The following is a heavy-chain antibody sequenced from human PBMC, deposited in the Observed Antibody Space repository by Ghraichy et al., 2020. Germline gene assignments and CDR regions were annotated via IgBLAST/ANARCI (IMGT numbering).Heavy chain of an antibody. CDR3: HFHTTGAFDI. Sequence: GESLNISCAASGFTFSSYGMHWVRQAPGKGLEWVAFIRYDGSNKYYADSVKGRFTISRDNSKNTLYLQMNSLRAEDTAVYYCHFHTTGAFDIWGQGTMVTVSS. V-gene: IGHV3-30*02. D-gene: IGHD1-1*01. J-gene: IGHJ3*02. CDR2: IRYDGSNK. CDR1: GFTFSSYG.